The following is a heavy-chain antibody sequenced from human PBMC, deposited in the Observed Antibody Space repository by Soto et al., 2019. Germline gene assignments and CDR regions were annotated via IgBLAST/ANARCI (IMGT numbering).Heavy chain of an antibody. V-gene: IGHV3-23*01. CDR1: GFTFRDYG. Sequence: EAQLLESGGGLVQPGGSLRLSCAVSGFTFRDYGMSWVRQAPGQGLEWVSAISGRGDRTYYADSVKGRFTISRDNSKNTLYLQMNTLRAEDTAIYFCAKDVFADSKPFDYWGQGTLVTVSS. J-gene: IGHJ4*02. CDR2: ISGRGDRT. D-gene: IGHD2-21*01. CDR3: AKDVFADSKPFDY.